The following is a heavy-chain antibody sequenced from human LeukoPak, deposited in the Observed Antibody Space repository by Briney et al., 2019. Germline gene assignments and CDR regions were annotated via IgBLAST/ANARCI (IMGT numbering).Heavy chain of an antibody. CDR2: IYYSGST. J-gene: IGHJ6*02. CDR1: GGSISSSSYY. CDR3: ARESWEPRERYGMDV. V-gene: IGHV4-61*01. Sequence: KSSETLSLTCTVSGGSISSSSYYWSWIRQPPGKGLEWIGYIYYSGSTNYNPSLKSRVTISVDTSKNQFSLKLSSVTAADTAVYYCARESWEPRERYGMDVWGQGTTVTVSS. D-gene: IGHD1-26*01.